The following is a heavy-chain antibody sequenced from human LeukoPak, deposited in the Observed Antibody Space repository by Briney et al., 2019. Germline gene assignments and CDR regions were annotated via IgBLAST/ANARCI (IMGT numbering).Heavy chain of an antibody. CDR3: AKDKGSGTYPPY. Sequence: GGSLRLSCAASGFTFSSFALSWVRQGPGKGLEWVSGISGNGGSTYYADSVKGRFTISRDNSNNRLYLQMNSLRAEDTAVYYCAKDKGSGTYPPYGGQGTLVTVSS. V-gene: IGHV3-23*01. CDR1: GFTFSSFA. CDR2: ISGNGGST. J-gene: IGHJ4*02. D-gene: IGHD1-26*01.